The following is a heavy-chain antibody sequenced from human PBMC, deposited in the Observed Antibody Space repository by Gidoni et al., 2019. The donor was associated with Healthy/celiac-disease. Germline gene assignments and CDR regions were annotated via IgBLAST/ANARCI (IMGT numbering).Heavy chain of an antibody. V-gene: IGHV3-21*01. D-gene: IGHD6-6*01. CDR1: GFTFSSYS. CDR2: ISSSSSYI. J-gene: IGHJ4*02. Sequence: EVQLVESGGGLVKPGGSLRLSCAASGFTFSSYSMNWVRQAPGKGLECVSSISSSSSYIYYADSAKGRFTISRDNAKNSLYLQMNSLRAEDTAVYYCARVRVKIPESIAASHEWGQGTLVTVSS. CDR3: ARVRVKIPESIAASHE.